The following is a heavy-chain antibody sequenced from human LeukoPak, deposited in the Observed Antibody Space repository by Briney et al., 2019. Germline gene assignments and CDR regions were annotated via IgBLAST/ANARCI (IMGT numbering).Heavy chain of an antibody. D-gene: IGHD5-12*01. V-gene: IGHV5-51*01. J-gene: IGHJ4*02. CDR3: ARLEGGGSTINFFYY. CDR1: GYRFTSYW. Sequence: GESLKISCKGSGYRFTSYWIGGVRQMPGKGLGWMGIIYPGDSDTRYSPSFQGQGTISADKSIGTAYLQWSSLKASDTAMYYRARLEGGGSTINFFYYWGQGTLVTVSS. CDR2: IYPGDSDT.